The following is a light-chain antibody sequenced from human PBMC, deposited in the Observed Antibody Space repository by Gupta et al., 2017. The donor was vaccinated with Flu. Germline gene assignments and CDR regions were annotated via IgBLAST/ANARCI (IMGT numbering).Light chain of an antibody. CDR1: QSVSSSY. J-gene: IGKJ1*01. CDR2: GAS. V-gene: IGKV3-20*01. Sequence: EIVLTQSPGTLSLSPGERATLSCRASQSVSSSYLAWYQQKPGQAPRLLIYGASSRATGIPDRFSGSGSGTDFTLTISRLEPEDFAVYHCQHDGSSPRTFGQGTKVEIK. CDR3: QHDGSSPRT.